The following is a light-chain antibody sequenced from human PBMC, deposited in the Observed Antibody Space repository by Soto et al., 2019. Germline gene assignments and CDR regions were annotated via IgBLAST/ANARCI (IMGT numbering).Light chain of an antibody. Sequence: QAVVTQEPSFSVSPGGTVTLTCGLSSGSVSTSHFPSWYRQTPGQPPRTLIYSTIARSSGVPDRFSGSILGNKAALTITWAQADDESDYYCVLYMGGGISVFGGGTKLAVL. V-gene: IGLV8-61*01. CDR1: SGSVSTSHF. J-gene: IGLJ2*01. CDR2: STI. CDR3: VLYMGGGISV.